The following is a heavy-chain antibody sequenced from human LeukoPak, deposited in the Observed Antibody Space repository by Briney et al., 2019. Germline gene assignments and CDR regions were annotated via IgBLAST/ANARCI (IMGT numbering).Heavy chain of an antibody. CDR2: ISGSGGST. Sequence: GGSLRLSCAAPGFTFSSSAMSWVRQAPGKGLEWVSAISGSGGSTYYADSVKGRFTISRDNSKNTLYLQMNSLRAEDTAVYYCAKEVGFGELLRYNWFDPWGQGTLVTVSS. J-gene: IGHJ5*02. CDR3: AKEVGFGELLRYNWFDP. D-gene: IGHD3-10*01. CDR1: GFTFSSSA. V-gene: IGHV3-23*01.